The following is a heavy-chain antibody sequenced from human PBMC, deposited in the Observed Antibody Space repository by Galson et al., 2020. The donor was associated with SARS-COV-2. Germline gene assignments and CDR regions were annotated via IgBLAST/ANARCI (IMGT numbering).Heavy chain of an antibody. V-gene: IGHV3-30*04. CDR1: GFTFSSYA. CDR3: ARDRILTGSFDY. D-gene: IGHD3-9*01. J-gene: IGHJ4*02. CDR2: ISYDGSNK. Sequence: GGSLRLSCAASGFTFSSYAMHWVRQAPGKGLEWVAVISYDGSNKYYADPVKGRFTISRDNSKNTLYLQMNSLRAEDTAVYYCARDRILTGSFDYWGQGTLVTVSS.